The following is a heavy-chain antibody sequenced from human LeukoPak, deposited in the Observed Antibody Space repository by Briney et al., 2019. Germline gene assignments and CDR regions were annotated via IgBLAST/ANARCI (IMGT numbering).Heavy chain of an antibody. V-gene: IGHV3-7*01. J-gene: IGHJ3*01. CDR2: IRYDGGQT. CDR3: ARYNDIAVGDSFDV. D-gene: IGHD2-15*01. Sequence: GGSLRLSCAASGFSFDREWMVWVRQAPGKGLELVATIRYDGGQTMYLDSVRGRFTISRDNARSSLYLQMNSLRVEDTAVYYCARYNDIAVGDSFDVWGQGTKVTVSS. CDR1: GFSFDREW.